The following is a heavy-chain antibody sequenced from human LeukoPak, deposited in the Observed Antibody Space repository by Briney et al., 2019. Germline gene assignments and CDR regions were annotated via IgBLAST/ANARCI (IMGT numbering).Heavy chain of an antibody. V-gene: IGHV3-74*01. CDR1: GFTFSSYW. CDR2: INSDASST. D-gene: IGHD3-22*01. J-gene: IGHJ4*02. Sequence: GGSLRLSCAASGFTFSSYWMHWVRQAPGKGLVWVSRINSDASSTSYADSVKGRFPISRDNAKNTLYLQMNSLRAEDTAVYYCARDPYYDSSGYYGYWGQGTMVTVSS. CDR3: ARDPYYDSSGYYGY.